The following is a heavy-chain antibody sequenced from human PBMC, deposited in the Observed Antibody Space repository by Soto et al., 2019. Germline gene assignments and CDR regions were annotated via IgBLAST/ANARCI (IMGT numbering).Heavy chain of an antibody. CDR1: GFTFSSYG. J-gene: IGHJ6*02. CDR2: MWYDATNK. D-gene: IGHD2-15*01. CDR3: AKDRVQMVDGMDV. Sequence: LRLSCAASGFTFSSYGIHWVRQAPGKGLEWVAVMWYDATNKYYADSVKGRFTISRDNSKNTVYLQMNSLRAEDTAVYYCAKDRVQMVDGMDVWGQGTTVTVSS. V-gene: IGHV3-33*06.